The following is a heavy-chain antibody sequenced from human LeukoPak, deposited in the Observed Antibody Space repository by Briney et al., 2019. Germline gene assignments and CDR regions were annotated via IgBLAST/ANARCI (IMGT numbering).Heavy chain of an antibody. CDR1: GGSISSYY. J-gene: IGHJ4*02. CDR3: ARGRRGYVDY. CDR2: IYYSGST. Sequence: SETLSLTGTVSGGSISSYYWSWIRQPPGKGLEWIGYIYYSGSTNYNPSLKSRVTISVDTSKNQFSLKLSSVTAADTAVYYCARGRRGYVDYWGQGTLVTVSS. V-gene: IGHV4-59*08.